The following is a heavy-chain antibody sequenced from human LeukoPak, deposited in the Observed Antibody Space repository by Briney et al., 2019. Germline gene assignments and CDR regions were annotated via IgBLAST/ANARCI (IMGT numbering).Heavy chain of an antibody. D-gene: IGHD3-3*01. Sequence: GGSLRLSCSASGFTFSSYWMSWVRQAPGKGLEWVANIKQDGSDKYYVDSVKGRFSISKDNAKNSLFLEMSSLRAEDTAVYYCAREYDFWRYLDYWGQGIMVTVSS. J-gene: IGHJ4*02. V-gene: IGHV3-7*01. CDR1: GFTFSSYW. CDR2: IKQDGSDK. CDR3: AREYDFWRYLDY.